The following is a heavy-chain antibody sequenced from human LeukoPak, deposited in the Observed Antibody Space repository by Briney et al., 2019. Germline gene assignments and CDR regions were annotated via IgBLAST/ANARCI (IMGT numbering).Heavy chain of an antibody. V-gene: IGHV3-23*01. CDR1: GFTFKDYA. CDR2: IRASGGLR. CDR3: ARGMDYGSGSYFY. D-gene: IGHD3-10*01. Sequence: GGSLRLSCAASGFTFKDYAMMWVRQAPGRGLEWVSAIRASGGLRFYADSVKGRFTISRDNSKNTLYLQMNSLRAEDTAVYYCARGMDYGSGSYFYWGQGTLVTVSS. J-gene: IGHJ4*02.